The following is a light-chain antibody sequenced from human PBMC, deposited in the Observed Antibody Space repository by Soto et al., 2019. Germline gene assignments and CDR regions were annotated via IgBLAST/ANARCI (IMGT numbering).Light chain of an antibody. Sequence: SYELTQPTSVSVAPGKTASISCGGNNIGSKGVHWYQQKPGQAPVLVIYSDTDLPPVIPERFSGSNSANLATLAISRVEAGYEADYYCQVWDSGSAHVVFGGGTKLTVL. J-gene: IGLJ2*01. CDR2: SDT. CDR3: QVWDSGSAHVV. CDR1: NIGSKG. V-gene: IGLV3-21*04.